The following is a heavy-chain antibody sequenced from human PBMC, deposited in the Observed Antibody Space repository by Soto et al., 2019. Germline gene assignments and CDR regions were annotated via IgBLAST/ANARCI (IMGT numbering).Heavy chain of an antibody. D-gene: IGHD6-6*01. CDR3: ASSSPFHH. CDR1: SASLSSSTYY. Sequence: PSETLSLTCSVSSASLSSSTYYWSWIRQPPGRGPEWIGSIYYSGNTYYKPSLKSRVSISIDTSRNQFSLKLTSVTAADTGVYYCASSSPFHHWGPGILVT. CDR2: IYYSGNT. V-gene: IGHV4-39*01. J-gene: IGHJ4*02.